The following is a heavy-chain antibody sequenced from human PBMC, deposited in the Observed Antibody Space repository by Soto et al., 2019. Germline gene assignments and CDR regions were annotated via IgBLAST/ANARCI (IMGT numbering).Heavy chain of an antibody. J-gene: IGHJ4*02. CDR2: IYYSGTT. CDR3: ARHARIAGASGTFDS. D-gene: IGHD1-20*01. V-gene: IGHV4-59*08. CDR1: GGSISSYY. Sequence: SETLSLTCTVSGGSISSYYWSWIRQPPGKGLEWIGYIYYSGTTSYNPSLQSRVTISVDTSKNQFSLNLSSVTAADTAMYYCARHARIAGASGTFDSWGQGTLVTVSS.